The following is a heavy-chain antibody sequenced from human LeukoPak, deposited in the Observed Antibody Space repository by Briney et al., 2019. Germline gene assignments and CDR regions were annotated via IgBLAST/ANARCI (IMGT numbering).Heavy chain of an antibody. Sequence: GGSLRLSRTASGFTFGDHAMSWVRQAPGKGLEWVTFIRSKTHGETTEYAASVKGRFTISRDDSKSIAYLQMNSLKTEDTAVYYCTRGRSGWYTISDYWGQGTLVTVSS. D-gene: IGHD6-19*01. CDR3: TRGRSGWYTISDY. V-gene: IGHV3-49*04. CDR2: IRSKTHGETT. CDR1: GFTFGDHA. J-gene: IGHJ4*02.